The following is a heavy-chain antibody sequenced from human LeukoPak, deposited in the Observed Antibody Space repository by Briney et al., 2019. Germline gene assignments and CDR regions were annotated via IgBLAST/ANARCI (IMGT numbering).Heavy chain of an antibody. CDR1: GGSFSGYY. V-gene: IGHV4-34*01. D-gene: IGHD6-13*01. CDR3: ARPGPGIAAAGIDP. J-gene: IGHJ5*02. CDR2: INHSGST. Sequence: PSETLSLTCAVYGGSFSGYYWSWIRQPPGKGLEWIGEINHSGSTNYNPSLKSRVTISVDTSKNQFPLKLSSVTAADTAVYYCARPGPGIAAAGIDPWGQGTLVTVSS.